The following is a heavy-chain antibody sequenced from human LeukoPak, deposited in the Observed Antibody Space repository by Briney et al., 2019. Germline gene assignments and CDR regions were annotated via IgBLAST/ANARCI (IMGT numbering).Heavy chain of an antibody. CDR2: ISYDGSNK. Sequence: SLXLSXAASGFTFSSYAMHWVRQAPGKGLEWVAVISYDGSNKYYADSVKGRFTISRDNSKNTLYLQMNSLRAEDTAVYYCAREGYSFITMINYFDYWGQGTLVTVSS. J-gene: IGHJ4*02. D-gene: IGHD5-18*01. CDR3: AREGYSFITMINYFDY. CDR1: GFTFSSYA. V-gene: IGHV3-30-3*01.